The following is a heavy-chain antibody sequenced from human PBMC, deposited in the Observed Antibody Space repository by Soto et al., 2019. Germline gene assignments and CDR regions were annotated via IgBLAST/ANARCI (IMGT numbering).Heavy chain of an antibody. D-gene: IGHD2-2*01. CDR1: GYTLTELS. CDR3: ATLFYQSGLDAFDI. J-gene: IGHJ3*02. CDR2: FDPEDGET. V-gene: IGHV1-24*01. Sequence: ASVKVSCKVSGYTLTELSMHWVRPAPGKGLEWMGGFDPEDGETIYTQKFQGRVTMTEDTSTDTAYMELSSLRSEDTAVYYCATLFYQSGLDAFDIWGQGTMVTVSS.